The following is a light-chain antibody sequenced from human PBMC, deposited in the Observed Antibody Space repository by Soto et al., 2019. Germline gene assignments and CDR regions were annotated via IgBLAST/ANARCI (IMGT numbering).Light chain of an antibody. J-gene: IGKJ2*01. V-gene: IGKV1-5*03. CDR3: QQYDSYPYT. CDR1: QSISNR. CDR2: QAS. Sequence: DIQMTQSPSTLSASVGGRVTITCRASQSISNRLAWYQQKPGKAPKLLIYQASSLERGVPSKFSGSGSGTEFTLTISSLQPDDFATYYCQQYDSYPYTFGQGTKLEIK.